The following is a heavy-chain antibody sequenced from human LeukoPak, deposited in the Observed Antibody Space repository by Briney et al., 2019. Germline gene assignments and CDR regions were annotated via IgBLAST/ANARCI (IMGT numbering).Heavy chain of an antibody. V-gene: IGHV3-74*01. Sequence: GGSLRLSCAASGFTFSDYWMPWVRQAPGKGLVWVSHISTDGSSTTYADSVRGRFIISRDNARNTLYLQMNSLRVGDTAVYYCATSPIFSNDWGQGTLVTVSS. J-gene: IGHJ4*02. CDR3: ATSPIFSND. CDR2: ISTDGSST. D-gene: IGHD3-3*01. CDR1: GFTFSDYW.